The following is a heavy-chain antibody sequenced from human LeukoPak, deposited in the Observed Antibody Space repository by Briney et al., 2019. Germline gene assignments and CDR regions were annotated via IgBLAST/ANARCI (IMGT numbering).Heavy chain of an antibody. CDR1: GHTFTSYW. CDR2: IYPGDSDT. J-gene: IGHJ3*02. Sequence: GESLKIPCKGSGHTFTSYWIGWVRQMPGKGLEWMGIIYPGDSDTRYSPSFQGQVTISGDKSISTAYLQWSRLKASDTAMYYCARQSGGNAFDIWGQGTMVTVSS. CDR3: ARQSGGNAFDI. D-gene: IGHD1-26*01. V-gene: IGHV5-51*01.